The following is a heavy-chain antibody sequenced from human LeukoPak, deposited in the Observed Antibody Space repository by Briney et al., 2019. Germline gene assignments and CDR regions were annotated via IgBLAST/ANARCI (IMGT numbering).Heavy chain of an antibody. CDR1: GGSISSSNW. CDR2: IYHSGST. J-gene: IGHJ3*02. Sequence: PSETLSLTCAVSGGSISSSNWWSWVRQPPGKGLEWIGEIYHSGSTNYNPSLKSRVTISVDKSKNQFSLKLSSVTAADTAVYYRARMQRIAVAGTFMISAFDIWGQGTMVTVSS. CDR3: ARMQRIAVAGTFMISAFDI. D-gene: IGHD6-19*01. V-gene: IGHV4-4*02.